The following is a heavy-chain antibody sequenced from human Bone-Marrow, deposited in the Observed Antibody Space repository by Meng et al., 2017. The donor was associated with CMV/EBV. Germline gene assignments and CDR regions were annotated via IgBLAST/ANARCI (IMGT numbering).Heavy chain of an antibody. V-gene: IGHV4-61*01. CDR2: IYYSGST. CDR1: GGSVSSGSYY. J-gene: IGHJ2*01. CDR3: GIWWNSYFYV. Sequence: SETLSLTCTVSGGSVSSGSYYWSWIRQPPGKGLEWIGYIYYSGSTNYNPSFKSRVTISVDTSKNQFSLKLTSVTDADTAVYYCGIWWNSYFYVWGRGTLVTVSS. D-gene: IGHD3-16*01.